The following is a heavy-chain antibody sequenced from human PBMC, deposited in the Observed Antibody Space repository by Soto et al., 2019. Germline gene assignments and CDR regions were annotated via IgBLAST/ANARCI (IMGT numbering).Heavy chain of an antibody. D-gene: IGHD3-3*01. CDR2: ISYDGSNK. Sequence: PGGSLRLSCAASGFTFSSYAMHWVRQAPGKGLEWVAVISYDGSNKYYADSVKGRFTISRDNSKNTLYLQMNSLRAEDTAVYYCARGGPDFRSGYPFDPWGQGTLVTVSS. CDR1: GFTFSSYA. J-gene: IGHJ5*02. CDR3: ARGGPDFRSGYPFDP. V-gene: IGHV3-30-3*01.